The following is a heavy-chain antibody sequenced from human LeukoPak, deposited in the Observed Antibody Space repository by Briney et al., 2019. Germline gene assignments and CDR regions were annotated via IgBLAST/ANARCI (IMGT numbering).Heavy chain of an antibody. CDR3: AKARLSTGWAYNDY. CDR1: GFTFVNYA. Sequence: GGSLRLSCAASGFTFVNYAMSWVRQTPGKGLEWVSAVVGAGTTTFYADSVKGRFTISRDNSKNTVYLQINSLRAGDTAVYYCAKARLSTGWAYNDYWGQGTLVTVSS. D-gene: IGHD6-19*01. J-gene: IGHJ4*02. CDR2: VVGAGTTT. V-gene: IGHV3-23*01.